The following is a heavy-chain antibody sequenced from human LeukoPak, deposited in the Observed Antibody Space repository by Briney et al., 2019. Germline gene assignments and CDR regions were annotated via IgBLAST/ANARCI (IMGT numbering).Heavy chain of an antibody. J-gene: IGHJ6*02. V-gene: IGHV1-8*01. CDR1: GYTFTGYD. D-gene: IGHD6-19*01. CDR3: ARGDSIAVAGTDYYYGMDV. CDR2: MNPNSGNT. Sequence: ASVKVSCKASGYTFTGYDINWVRQATGQGLEWMGWMNPNSGNTGYAQKFQGRVTMTRNTSISTAYMELSSLRSEDTAVYYCARGDSIAVAGTDYYYGMDVWGQGTTVTVSS.